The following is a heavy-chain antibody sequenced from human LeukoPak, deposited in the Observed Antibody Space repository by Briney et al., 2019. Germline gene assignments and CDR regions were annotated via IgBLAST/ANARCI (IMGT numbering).Heavy chain of an antibody. CDR3: ARVLHFDWLSYH. Sequence: GGSLRLSCAASGFTFSSYSMNWVRQAPGKGLEWVTSISSTSSYIFYADSVKGRFTISRDNAKNSLYLQMNSLRAEDTAVYYCARVLHFDWLSYHWGQGTLVTVSS. V-gene: IGHV3-21*01. CDR1: GFTFSSYS. CDR2: ISSTSSYI. J-gene: IGHJ5*02. D-gene: IGHD3-9*01.